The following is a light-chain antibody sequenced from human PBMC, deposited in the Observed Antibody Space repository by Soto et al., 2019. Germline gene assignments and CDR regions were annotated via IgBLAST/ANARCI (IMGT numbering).Light chain of an antibody. V-gene: IGLV4-69*01. CDR3: QTWGTGWV. CDR1: SGHSTYA. J-gene: IGLJ3*02. Sequence: QPVLTQSPSVSASLGASVNLTCTLSSGHSTYAIAWHQQQPEKGPRYLMKLASDGSHSKGDGIPDRFSGSSSGAERYLTISSLQSEDEADYYCQTWGTGWVFGGGTQLTVL. CDR2: LASDGSH.